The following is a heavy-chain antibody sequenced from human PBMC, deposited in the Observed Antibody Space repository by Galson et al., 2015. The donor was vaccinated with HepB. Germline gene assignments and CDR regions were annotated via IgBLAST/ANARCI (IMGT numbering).Heavy chain of an antibody. V-gene: IGHV3-15*01. CDR3: TTSGRGPTLVPAGGSSVDDY. D-gene: IGHD2-2*01. Sequence: SLRLSCAASGFTFSNAWMSWVRQAPGKGLEWVGRIKSKTDGGTTDYAAPVKGRFTISRDDSKNTLYLQMNSLKTEDTAVYYCTTSGRGPTLVPAGGSSVDDYWGQGTLVTVSS. CDR2: IKSKTDGGTT. J-gene: IGHJ4*02. CDR1: GFTFSNAW.